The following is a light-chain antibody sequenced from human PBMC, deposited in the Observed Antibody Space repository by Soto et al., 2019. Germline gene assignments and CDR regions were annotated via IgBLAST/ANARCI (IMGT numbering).Light chain of an antibody. CDR2: GAS. CDR1: QSISSY. V-gene: IGKV1-39*01. J-gene: IGKJ4*01. Sequence: DIQMTQSPSSLSVSVGDRVTITCRASQSISSYLNWYQQKPGKAPKLLIYGASSLQSGVPSRFSGSGSGTDFTLTISSLQPEDFATYYCHQSYRIPPLTFGGGTKVEIK. CDR3: HQSYRIPPLT.